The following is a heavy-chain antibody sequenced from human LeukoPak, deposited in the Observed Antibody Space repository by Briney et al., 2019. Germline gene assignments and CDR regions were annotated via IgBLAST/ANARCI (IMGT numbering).Heavy chain of an antibody. CDR1: GYTFTSYD. V-gene: IGHV1-8*03. CDR2: MNPNSGNT. D-gene: IGHD2-15*01. CDR3: ARWVVVAANGGYYMDV. Sequence: ASVKVSCKASGYTFTSYDINWVRQATGQGLEWMGWMNPNSGNTGYAQKFQGRVTITRNTSISTAYMELSSLRSEDTAVYYCARWVVVAANGGYYMDVWGRGTTVTVSS. J-gene: IGHJ6*03.